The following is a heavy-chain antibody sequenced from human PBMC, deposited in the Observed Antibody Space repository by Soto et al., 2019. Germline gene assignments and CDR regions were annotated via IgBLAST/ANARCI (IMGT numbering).Heavy chain of an antibody. CDR1: GFTFSSNA. CDR2: ISGSGGST. D-gene: IGHD3-22*01. CDR3: AKVPYYYDSSGYYPFDY. Sequence: GGSLRLSCAASGFTFSSNAMSWVRQAPGKGLERVSAISGSGGSTYYADSVKGRFTTSRDNSKNTLYLQMNSLRAEDTAVYYCAKVPYYYDSSGYYPFDYWGQGTLVTVSS. V-gene: IGHV3-23*01. J-gene: IGHJ4*02.